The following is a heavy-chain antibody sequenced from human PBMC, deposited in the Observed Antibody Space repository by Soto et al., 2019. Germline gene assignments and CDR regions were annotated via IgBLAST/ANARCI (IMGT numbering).Heavy chain of an antibody. Sequence: SETLSLPCAVSGYSISSSSYYWAWIRQPPGKGLEWIGSIHYRANSYYSPSLKSRITISVDTSKNQISLRLSSVTAADTAVYYCARPLQLAVSGFDPWGQGTLVTVSS. CDR3: ARPLQLAVSGFDP. J-gene: IGHJ5*02. CDR1: GYSISSSSYY. V-gene: IGHV4-39*01. CDR2: IHYRANS. D-gene: IGHD3-3*02.